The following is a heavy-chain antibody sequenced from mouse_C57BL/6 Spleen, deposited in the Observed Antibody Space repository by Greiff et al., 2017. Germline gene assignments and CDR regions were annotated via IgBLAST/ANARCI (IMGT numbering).Heavy chain of an antibody. V-gene: IGHV1-80*01. CDR1: GYAFSSSW. D-gene: IGHD1-1*01. J-gene: IGHJ2*01. CDR3: ARRPTTVVGFDY. CDR2: IYPGDGDT. Sequence: VQLQQSGASVKISCKASGYAFSSSWMNWVKQRPGKGLEWLGQIYPGDGDTNYNGKFKGKATLTADKSSSTAYMQLSSLTSEDSAVYFCARRPTTVVGFDYWGQGTTLTVSS.